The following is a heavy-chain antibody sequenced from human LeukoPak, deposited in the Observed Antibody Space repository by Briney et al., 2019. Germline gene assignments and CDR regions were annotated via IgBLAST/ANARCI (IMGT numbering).Heavy chain of an antibody. D-gene: IGHD5/OR15-5a*01. CDR2: ITGSAGGT. CDR3: AKGSSSVWPHYFDY. Sequence: GGSLRLSCAASGFTLSSYAMGWVRQAPGKGLEWVSAITGSAGGTYYADSVKGRSAISRDNSKNTLYLDMNSLRAEDTAVYYCAKGSSSVWPHYFDYWGEGALVTASS. CDR1: GFTLSSYA. J-gene: IGHJ4*02. V-gene: IGHV3-23*01.